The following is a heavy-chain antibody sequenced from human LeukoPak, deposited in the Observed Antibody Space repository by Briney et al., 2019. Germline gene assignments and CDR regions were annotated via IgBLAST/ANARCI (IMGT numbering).Heavy chain of an antibody. J-gene: IGHJ6*02. CDR2: ISSSSSYI. V-gene: IGHV3-21*01. D-gene: IGHD2-21*02. CDR1: GYTFSSNS. Sequence: GGSLRLSCAASGYTFSSNSMNWVRQAPGKGPEWVSAISSSSSYIYYADSVQGRFTISRDNAKNSLYLQMNSLRAEDTAVYYCARVGVVTATYGMDVWGQGTTVTVSS. CDR3: ARVGVVTATYGMDV.